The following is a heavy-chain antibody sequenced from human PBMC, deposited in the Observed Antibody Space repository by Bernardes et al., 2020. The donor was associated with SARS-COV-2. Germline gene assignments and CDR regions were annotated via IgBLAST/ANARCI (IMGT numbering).Heavy chain of an antibody. V-gene: IGHV3-23*01. Sequence: GGSLRPSCAASGFTFSSYAMSWVRQAPGKGLEWVSAISGSGGSTYYADSVKGRFTISRDNSKNTLYLQMNSLRAEDTAVYYCAKGYRGNYYYYYGMDVWGQGTTVTVSS. J-gene: IGHJ6*02. CDR2: ISGSGGST. CDR3: AKGYRGNYYYYYGMDV. D-gene: IGHD3-16*02. CDR1: GFTFSSYA.